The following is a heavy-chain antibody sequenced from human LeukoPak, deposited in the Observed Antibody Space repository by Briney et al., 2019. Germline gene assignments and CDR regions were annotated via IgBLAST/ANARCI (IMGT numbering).Heavy chain of an antibody. Sequence: SETLSLTCAVSGGSFSSGAYSWSWIRQPPGKGLEWLGYVYYSGSAYYNPSLKSRITISVDTSKNQFSLKLTSVTAADTAVYYCARSTYSSGPVDYWGQGTLVTVSS. CDR3: ARSTYSSGPVDY. CDR1: GGSFSSGAYS. V-gene: IGHV4-30-4*07. J-gene: IGHJ4*02. D-gene: IGHD6-19*01. CDR2: VYYSGSA.